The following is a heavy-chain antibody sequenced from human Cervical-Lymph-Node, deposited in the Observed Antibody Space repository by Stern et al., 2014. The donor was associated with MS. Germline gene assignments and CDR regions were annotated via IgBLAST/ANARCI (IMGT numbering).Heavy chain of an antibody. CDR2: ISSSSSTI. J-gene: IGHJ6*02. V-gene: IGHV3-48*02. D-gene: IGHD2-2*01. CDR1: GFTFSSYS. CDR3: ARDIVVVPAARYYYYGMDV. Sequence: EVQLVESGGGLVQPGGSLRLSCAASGFTFSSYSMNWVRQAPGKGLEWVSYISSSSSTIYYADSVKGRFTIYRDNAKNSLYLQMNSLRDEDTAVYYCARDIVVVPAARYYYYGMDVWGQGTTVTVSS.